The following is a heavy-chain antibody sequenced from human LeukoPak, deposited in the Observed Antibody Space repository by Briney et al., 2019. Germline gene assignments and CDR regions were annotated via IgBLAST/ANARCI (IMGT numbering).Heavy chain of an antibody. J-gene: IGHJ4*02. V-gene: IGHV3-74*01. Sequence: GGSLRLSCAASGFTFSSYWMHWVRQAPGKGLVWVSRIKTDGSSTDYADSVKGRFTISRDNAKNTLYLRMNSLRAEDTAVYYCARRRAAAGVYYFDYWGRGTLVTVSS. D-gene: IGHD6-13*01. CDR1: GFTFSSYW. CDR3: ARRRAAAGVYYFDY. CDR2: IKTDGSST.